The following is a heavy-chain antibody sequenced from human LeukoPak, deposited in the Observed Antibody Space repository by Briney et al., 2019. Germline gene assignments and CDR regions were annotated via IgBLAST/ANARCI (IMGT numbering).Heavy chain of an antibody. CDR1: GGSFSSYY. CDR3: ARGPAMVRGVIWYMDV. J-gene: IGHJ6*03. D-gene: IGHD3-10*01. Sequence: SETLSLTCAVYGGSFSSYYWGWIRQPPGKGLEWIGSIYYSGSTYYNPSLKSRVTISVDTSKNQFSLKLSSVTAADTAVYYCARGPAMVRGVIWYMDVWGKGTTVTISS. CDR2: IYYSGST. V-gene: IGHV4-39*07.